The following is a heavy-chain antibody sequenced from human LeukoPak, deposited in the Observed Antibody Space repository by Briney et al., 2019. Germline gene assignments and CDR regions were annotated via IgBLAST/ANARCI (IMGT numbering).Heavy chain of an antibody. CDR1: GVSVSSGSYY. Sequence: SETLSLTCTVSGVSVSSGSYYWSWIRQPPGKGLEWIGEINHSGSTNYNPSLKSRVTISVDTSKNQFSLKLSSVTAADTAVYYCARGLRMSSWYGGNWFDPWGQGTLVTVSS. CDR3: ARGLRMSSWYGGNWFDP. D-gene: IGHD6-13*01. V-gene: IGHV4-61*01. J-gene: IGHJ5*02. CDR2: INHSGST.